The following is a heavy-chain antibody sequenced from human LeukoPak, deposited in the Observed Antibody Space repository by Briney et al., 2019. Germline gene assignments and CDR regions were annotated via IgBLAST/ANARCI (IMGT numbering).Heavy chain of an antibody. J-gene: IGHJ6*03. V-gene: IGHV4-34*01. CDR3: ARGSRKRGYSYGYPYYYYYMDV. CDR2: INHSGST. D-gene: IGHD5-18*01. Sequence: SETLSLTCAVYGGSFSGYYWSWIRQPPGKGLEWIGEINHSGSTNYNPSLKSRVTISVDTSKNQFSLKLSSVTAADTAVYYCARGSRKRGYSYGYPYYYYYMDVWGKETTVTVSS. CDR1: GGSFSGYY.